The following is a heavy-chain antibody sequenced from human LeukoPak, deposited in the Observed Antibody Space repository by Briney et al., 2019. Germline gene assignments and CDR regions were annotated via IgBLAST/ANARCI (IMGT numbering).Heavy chain of an antibody. CDR1: GGSISSSSYY. D-gene: IGHD1-26*01. CDR3: ARDVGATPGYFDY. V-gene: IGHV4-39*07. CDR2: IHYSGST. Sequence: PSETLSLTCTVSGGSISSSSYYWGWIRQPPGKGLEWIGNIHYSGSTYYNPSLKSRVTISVDTSKNQFSLKLSSVTAADTAVYYCARDVGATPGYFDYWGQGTLVTVSS. J-gene: IGHJ4*02.